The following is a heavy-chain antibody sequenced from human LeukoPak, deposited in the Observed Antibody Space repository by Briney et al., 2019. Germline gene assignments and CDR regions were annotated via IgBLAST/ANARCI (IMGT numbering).Heavy chain of an antibody. CDR2: ISYDGSNK. V-gene: IGHV3-30*18. CDR3: AKDGWWEYCSGGSCYPDY. CDR1: GFTFRTYG. J-gene: IGHJ4*02. D-gene: IGHD2-15*01. Sequence: GRSLRLSCAASGFTFRTYGMHWVRQAPGKGLEWVAVISYDGSNKYYADSVKGRFTISRDNSKNTLYLQMNSLRAEDTAVYYCAKDGWWEYCSGGSCYPDYWGQGTLVTVSS.